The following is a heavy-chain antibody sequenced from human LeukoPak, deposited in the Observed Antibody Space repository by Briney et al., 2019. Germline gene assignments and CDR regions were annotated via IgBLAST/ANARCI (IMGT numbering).Heavy chain of an antibody. D-gene: IGHD6-19*01. Sequence: PSETLSLTCTVPGGSISSYYWSWIRQPPGKGLEWIGYIYYSGSTKYNPSVKGRVTISVDTSKNQFSLRLTSVTAADTAVYYCARGAGWYHYWGQGTLVTVSS. J-gene: IGHJ4*02. CDR1: GGSISSYY. CDR3: ARGAGWYHY. CDR2: IYYSGST. V-gene: IGHV4-59*12.